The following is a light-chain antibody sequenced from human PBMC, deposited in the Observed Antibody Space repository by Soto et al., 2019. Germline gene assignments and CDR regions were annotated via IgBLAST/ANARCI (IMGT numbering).Light chain of an antibody. J-gene: IGLJ3*02. CDR3: GTWDTSLRARV. Sequence: QSVLTQPPSVSAAPGQKVTISCSGSSSNIRNNFVSWYQQLPGTAPRLLIYYNNQRPSGIPDRFSGSKSGSSATLGITGLQTGDEADYYCGTWDTSLRARVFGGGTKLTVL. V-gene: IGLV1-51*01. CDR1: SSNIRNNF. CDR2: YNN.